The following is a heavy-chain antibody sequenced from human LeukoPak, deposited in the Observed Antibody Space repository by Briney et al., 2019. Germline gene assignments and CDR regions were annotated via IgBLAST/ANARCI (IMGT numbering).Heavy chain of an antibody. CDR2: INPNSGGT. Sequence: ASVKVSCKASGYTFTGYYMHWVRQAPGQGLEWMGWINPNSGGTNYAQKFQGRVTMTRDTSISTAYMELSRLRSDDTAVYYCARAEWLVTCWFDPWGQGTLVTVSS. CDR3: ARAEWLVTCWFDP. V-gene: IGHV1-2*02. D-gene: IGHD6-19*01. CDR1: GYTFTGYY. J-gene: IGHJ5*02.